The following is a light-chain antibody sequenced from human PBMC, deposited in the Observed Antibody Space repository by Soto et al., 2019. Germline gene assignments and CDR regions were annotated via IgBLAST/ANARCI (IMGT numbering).Light chain of an antibody. Sequence: EVVLTQSTGTLSLSPGERATLSCRASQSVSSTYLTWYQQRPGQAPRLVIYGGSRRATGIPDRFSGSGSGTDFTLTISRLEPADFAVYYCQQYSASPISFGQGTRLEIK. J-gene: IGKJ5*01. V-gene: IGKV3-20*01. CDR1: QSVSSTY. CDR2: GGS. CDR3: QQYSASPIS.